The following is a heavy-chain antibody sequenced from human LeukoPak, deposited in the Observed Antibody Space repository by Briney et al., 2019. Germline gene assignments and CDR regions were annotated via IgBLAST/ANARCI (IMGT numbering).Heavy chain of an antibody. CDR1: GGSISSGSYY. CDR2: IYTSGST. V-gene: IGHV4-61*02. D-gene: IGHD3-22*01. CDR3: ARASKDYYDSSGYIGY. Sequence: SQTLSLTCSVSGGSISSGSYYWSWIRQPAGKGLEWIGRIYTSGSTNYNPSLKGRVTISVDTSKNQFSLKLSSVTAADTAVYYCARASKDYYDSSGYIGYWGQGTLVTVSS. J-gene: IGHJ4*02.